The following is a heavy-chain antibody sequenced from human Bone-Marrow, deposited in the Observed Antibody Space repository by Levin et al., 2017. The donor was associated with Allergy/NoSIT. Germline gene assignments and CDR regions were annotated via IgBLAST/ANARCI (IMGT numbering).Heavy chain of an antibody. J-gene: IGHJ4*02. V-gene: IGHV3-48*02. D-gene: IGHD3-22*01. CDR2: ITSSGDST. CDR1: GFTFRHYT. Sequence: GESLKISCAASGFTFRHYTMNWVRQAPGKGLEWVSCITSSGDSTYYADSVKGRFTISRDNAKNSLYLQLNRLRDEDTAMYYCARDPAGGYYDSSGYSGDHWGQGTLVTVSS. CDR3: ARDPAGGYYDSSGYSGDH.